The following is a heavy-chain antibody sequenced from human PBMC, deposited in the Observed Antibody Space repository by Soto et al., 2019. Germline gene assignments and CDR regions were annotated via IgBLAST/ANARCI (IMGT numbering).Heavy chain of an antibody. CDR1: GGSISSSSYY. D-gene: IGHD3-22*01. Sequence: QLQLQESGPGLVKRSQPLSLTCPVSGGSISSSSYYWGWIRQPPGKGLEWIGAINYSGATYYKQSLKSRVTISGHTPKNNLYLNPTPVTAADTAVYYCARNDNSAYSWFAYWGQGTLVSGSS. CDR2: INYSGAT. CDR3: ARNDNSAYSWFAY. J-gene: IGHJ4*02. V-gene: IGHV4-39*02.